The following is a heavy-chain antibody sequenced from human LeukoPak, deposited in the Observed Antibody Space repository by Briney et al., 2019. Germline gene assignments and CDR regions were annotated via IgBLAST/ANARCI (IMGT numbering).Heavy chain of an antibody. CDR3: ASDVLLWFRESFGDY. J-gene: IGHJ4*02. Sequence: GGSLRLSCAASGFTFSSYAMSWVRQAPGKGLEWVSAISGSGGSTYYADSVKGRFTISRDNSKNTLYLQMNGLRAEDTAVYYCASDVLLWFRESFGDYWGQGTLVTVSS. CDR2: ISGSGGST. CDR1: GFTFSSYA. D-gene: IGHD3-10*01. V-gene: IGHV3-23*01.